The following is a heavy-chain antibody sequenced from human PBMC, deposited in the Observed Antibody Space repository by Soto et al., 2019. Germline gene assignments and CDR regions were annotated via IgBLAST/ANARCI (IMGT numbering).Heavy chain of an antibody. Sequence: SETLSLTCTVSGGSISSYYWSWIRQPPGKGLEWIGYIYYSGSTNYNPSLKSRVTISVDTSKNQFSLKLSSVTAADTAVYYCARSIIAAAGGWFDPWCQGTLVTVSS. J-gene: IGHJ5*02. CDR3: ARSIIAAAGGWFDP. CDR2: IYYSGST. CDR1: GGSISSYY. D-gene: IGHD6-13*01. V-gene: IGHV4-59*01.